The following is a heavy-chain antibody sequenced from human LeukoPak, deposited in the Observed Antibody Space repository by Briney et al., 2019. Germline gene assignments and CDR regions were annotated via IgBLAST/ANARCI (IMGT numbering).Heavy chain of an antibody. D-gene: IGHD5-12*01. CDR3: AKARIVATIYTKEVNFDY. CDR1: GFSFSSYA. J-gene: IGHJ4*02. Sequence: GGSLRLSCAASGFSFSSYAMNWVRQAPGKGLEWVSTITTSGGSTYYADSVKGRFTISRDNSKNTVCLQMNSLRAEDTALYYCAKARIVATIYTKEVNFDYWGQGTLVTVSS. CDR2: ITTSGGST. V-gene: IGHV3-23*01.